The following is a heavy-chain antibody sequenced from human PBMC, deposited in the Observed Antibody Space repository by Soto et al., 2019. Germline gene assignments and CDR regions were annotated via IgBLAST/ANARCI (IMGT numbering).Heavy chain of an antibody. V-gene: IGHV1-18*01. Sequence: GASVKVSCKASGYTFTSYGISWVRQAPGQGLEWMGWISAYNGNTNYAQKLQGRVTMTTDTSTSTAYMELRSLRSDDTAVYYCATTLDYYGSGSYENLIFDYWGQGTLLTVSS. J-gene: IGHJ4*02. CDR2: ISAYNGNT. D-gene: IGHD3-10*01. CDR3: ATTLDYYGSGSYENLIFDY. CDR1: GYTFTSYG.